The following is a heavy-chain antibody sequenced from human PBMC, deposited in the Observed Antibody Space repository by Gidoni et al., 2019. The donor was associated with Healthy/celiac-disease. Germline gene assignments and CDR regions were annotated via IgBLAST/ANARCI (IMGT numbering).Heavy chain of an antibody. Sequence: EVQLVESGGGLFQPGGCLKLSCAASGFTFSGPAMHWVRQASGKGLEWVGRIRSKANSYATAYAASVKGRFTISRDESKNTAYLQMNSLKTEDTAVYYCTRRGVAGTGSGFDYWGQGTLVTVSS. CDR3: TRRGVAGTGSGFDY. CDR1: GFTFSGPA. J-gene: IGHJ4*02. CDR2: IRSKANSYAT. V-gene: IGHV3-73*02. D-gene: IGHD6-19*01.